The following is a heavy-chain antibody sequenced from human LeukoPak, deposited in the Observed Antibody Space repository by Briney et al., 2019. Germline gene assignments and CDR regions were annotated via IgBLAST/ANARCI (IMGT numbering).Heavy chain of an antibody. J-gene: IGHJ3*02. CDR1: IYSLSTGYY. D-gene: IGHD2-2*02. CDR2: IYHSGNT. CDR3: ARQDGYCSSTSCYIPNAYSFDI. V-gene: IGHV4-38-2*02. Sequence: PSETLSLTCTVSIYSLSTGYYWGWIRQPPGKGLEWIGSIYHSGNTYYKPSLKSRVTISVDTSKNQFSLKLSSVTAADTAVYYCARQDGYCSSTSCYIPNAYSFDIWGQGTMVTVSS.